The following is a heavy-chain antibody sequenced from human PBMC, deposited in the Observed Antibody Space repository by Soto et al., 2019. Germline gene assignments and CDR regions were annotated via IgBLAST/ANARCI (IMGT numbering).Heavy chain of an antibody. Sequence: GGSLRLSCAASGFPFISYGRILVRPAPGKGLEWVSAISGSGGSTYYADSVRGRFTISRDNSKNTLYLQMNSLRAEDTAVYYCAKPDCSSTSCSTHFDYWGKGTLVTVSS. CDR3: AKPDCSSTSCSTHFDY. D-gene: IGHD2-2*01. CDR1: GFPFISYG. CDR2: ISGSGGST. V-gene: IGHV3-23*01. J-gene: IGHJ4*02.